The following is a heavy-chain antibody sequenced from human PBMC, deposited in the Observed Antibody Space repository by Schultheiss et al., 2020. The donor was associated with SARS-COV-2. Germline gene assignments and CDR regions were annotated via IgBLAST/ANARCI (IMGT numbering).Heavy chain of an antibody. J-gene: IGHJ6*03. CDR1: GYTFTSYG. D-gene: IGHD3-3*01. Sequence: ASVKVSCKASGYTFTSYGISWVRQAPGQGLEWMGIINPSGGSTSYAQKFQGRVTMTRDTSTSTVYMELSSLRSEDTAVYYCASGRVLRFLEWANYYYYMDVWGKGTTVTVSS. CDR2: INPSGGST. V-gene: IGHV1-46*03. CDR3: ASGRVLRFLEWANYYYYMDV.